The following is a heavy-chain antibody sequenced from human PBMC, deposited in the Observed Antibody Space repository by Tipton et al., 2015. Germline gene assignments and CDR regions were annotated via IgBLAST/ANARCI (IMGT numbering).Heavy chain of an antibody. D-gene: IGHD2-15*01. CDR3: ARGGNNWFDP. Sequence: LRLSCTVSRGSISSPNYYWAWIRQPPGKGLEWIGSIFHSGTTYYNPSLKSRVTMSVDTSKNHFSLKLSSVTAADTAVYFCARGGNNWFDPWGQGTLVSVSS. V-gene: IGHV4-39*07. CDR1: RGSISSPNYY. J-gene: IGHJ5*02. CDR2: IFHSGTT.